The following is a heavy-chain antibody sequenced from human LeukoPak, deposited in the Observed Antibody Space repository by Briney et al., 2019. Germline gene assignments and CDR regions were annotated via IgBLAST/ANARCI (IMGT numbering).Heavy chain of an antibody. CDR3: AREGTVSFDY. Sequence: ASVKVSCKASGYTFTRYYIHRVRQAPGQGLEWMGIINPSGNSTSYAQKFQGRVTMTRDTSTSTVYMELSSLRSEDTAVYYCAREGTVSFDYWGQGTPVTASS. J-gene: IGHJ4*02. CDR1: GYTFTRYY. D-gene: IGHD3/OR15-3a*01. V-gene: IGHV1-46*01. CDR2: INPSGNST.